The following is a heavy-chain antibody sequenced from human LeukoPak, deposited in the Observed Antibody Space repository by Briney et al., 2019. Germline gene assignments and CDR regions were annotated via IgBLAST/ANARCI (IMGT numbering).Heavy chain of an antibody. CDR1: GYSFTSYW. V-gene: IGHV5-51*01. D-gene: IGHD6-13*01. Sequence: GESLKISCKGSGYSFTSYWIGWVRQMPGKGLEWMGIIYPGDSDTRYSPSFQGQVTISADKSISTAYLQWSSLKASDTAMYYCARQTYSSRGSLYYGMDGWGKGTTVTVSS. CDR3: ARQTYSSRGSLYYGMDG. J-gene: IGHJ6*04. CDR2: IYPGDSDT.